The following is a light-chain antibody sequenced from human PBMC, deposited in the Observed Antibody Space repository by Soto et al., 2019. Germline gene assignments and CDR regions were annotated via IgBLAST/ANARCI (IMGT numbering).Light chain of an antibody. V-gene: IGKV3-15*01. CDR1: QSVSNN. CDR2: VAS. CDR3: RQYNTWPC. J-gene: IGKJ2*03. Sequence: EIVMTQSPATPSVSPGERATLYCRARQSVSNNLGWYQQKPGHAPRLLIYVASTRATGIPASFSGSGAGTEFTLTSSRLKSEDFAVYYCRQYNTWPCFGPGTKLELK.